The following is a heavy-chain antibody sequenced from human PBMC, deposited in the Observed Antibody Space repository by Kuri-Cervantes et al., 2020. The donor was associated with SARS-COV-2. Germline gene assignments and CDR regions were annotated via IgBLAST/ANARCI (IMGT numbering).Heavy chain of an antibody. D-gene: IGHD3-10*01. CDR3: ARSIGGPNWFDP. Sequence: SETLSLTCAFYGESFSGYYWNWIRQSPGKGLEWIGEVNHRGSTNYNPSLKSRVTMSVDTSKNQFSLKLSSVTAADTAVYYCARSIGGPNWFDPWGQGTLVTVSS. V-gene: IGHV4-34*10. J-gene: IGHJ5*02. CDR1: GESFSGYY. CDR2: VNHRGST.